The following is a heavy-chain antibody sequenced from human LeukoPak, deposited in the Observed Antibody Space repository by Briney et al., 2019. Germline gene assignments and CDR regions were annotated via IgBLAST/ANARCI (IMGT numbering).Heavy chain of an antibody. CDR1: GFAFSSNW. V-gene: IGHV3-74*01. CDR2: INSGGSGT. J-gene: IGHJ4*02. Sequence: GGSLRLSCAASGFAFSSNWMHWVRHTPGKGLVWVSRINSGGSGTSYADSVEGRFTISRDNAKNTLYLRMNSLRAEDTAAYYCATSLGPLTEYWGQGTLVTVSS. D-gene: IGHD7-27*01. CDR3: ATSLGPLTEY.